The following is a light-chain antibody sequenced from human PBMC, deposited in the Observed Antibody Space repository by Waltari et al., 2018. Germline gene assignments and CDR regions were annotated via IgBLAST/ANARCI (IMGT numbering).Light chain of an antibody. CDR2: EVS. V-gene: IGLV2-8*01. J-gene: IGLJ3*02. CDR3: SSYAGNNNPVL. CDR1: SSDVGNYNY. Sequence: QSALTQPPSASGSPGQSVTISCTGTSSDVGNYNYVSWYQQHPGKAPKLMIYEVSKRPSGVPDRFSGSKSGNTASLTVSGLQAEDESDYYYSSYAGNNNPVLFGGGTKLTVL.